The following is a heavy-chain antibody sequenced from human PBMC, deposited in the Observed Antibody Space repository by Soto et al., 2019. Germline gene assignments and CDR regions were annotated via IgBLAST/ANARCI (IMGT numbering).Heavy chain of an antibody. J-gene: IGHJ4*02. D-gene: IGHD3-9*01. CDR3: AKRDVGLTGYIYFDC. CDR2: ISGSGGST. CDR1: GFTFSSYA. Sequence: GGSLRLSCAASGFTFSSYAMSWVRQAPGKGLEWVSAISGSGGSTYYADSVKGRFTISRDNSKNTLYLQMNSLRAEDTAVYYCAKRDVGLTGYIYFDCWGQGTLVTVSS. V-gene: IGHV3-23*01.